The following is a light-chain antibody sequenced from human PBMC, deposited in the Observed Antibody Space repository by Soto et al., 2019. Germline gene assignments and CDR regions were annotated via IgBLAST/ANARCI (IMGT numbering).Light chain of an antibody. Sequence: QSALTQPPSASGSPGQSVTISCTGTSSDIGGYNAVSWYQQHPGKAPKLVIYDVTERPSGVPDRFSGSKSGNTASLTVSGLQAEDEADYYCCSYAGSYTLYVFGTGTQLTVL. CDR3: CSYAGSYTLYV. CDR1: SSDIGGYNA. CDR2: DVT. V-gene: IGLV2-8*01. J-gene: IGLJ1*01.